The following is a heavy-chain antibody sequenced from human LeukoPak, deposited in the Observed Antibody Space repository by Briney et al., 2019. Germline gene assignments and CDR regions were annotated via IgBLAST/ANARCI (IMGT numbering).Heavy chain of an antibody. D-gene: IGHD3-22*01. Sequence: SETLSLTCTFSGGSITRSSHYWGWIRQPPGKGLEWIGSSTYSGDTYYNPSLKSRVSISVDTSKNQFSLKLSSVTAADTAVYYCARNHYYDSSGSLTNWFDPWGQGTLVTVSS. V-gene: IGHV4-39*07. CDR3: ARNHYYDSSGSLTNWFDP. J-gene: IGHJ5*02. CDR2: STYSGDT. CDR1: GGSITRSSHY.